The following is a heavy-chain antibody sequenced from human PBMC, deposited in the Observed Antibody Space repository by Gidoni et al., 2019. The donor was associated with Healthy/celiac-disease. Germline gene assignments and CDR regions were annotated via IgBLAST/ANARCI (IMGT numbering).Heavy chain of an antibody. Sequence: QVQLVQSGAEVKKPGASVKVSCKASGYTFTSYGISWVRQAPGQGLEWMGWISAYNGNTNYAQKLQGRVTMTTDTSTSTAYMELRSLRSDDTAVYYCARDVFFGVVITYYYYYGMDVWGQGTTVTVSS. J-gene: IGHJ6*02. V-gene: IGHV1-18*01. CDR1: GYTFTSYG. CDR2: ISAYNGNT. D-gene: IGHD3-3*01. CDR3: ARDVFFGVVITYYYYYGMDV.